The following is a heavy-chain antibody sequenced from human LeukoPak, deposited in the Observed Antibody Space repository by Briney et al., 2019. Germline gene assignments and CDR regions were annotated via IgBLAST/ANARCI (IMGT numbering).Heavy chain of an antibody. V-gene: IGHV3-48*03. CDR1: GFTFSSFE. CDR2: ISSTGNTI. Sequence: GGSLRLSCATSGFTFSSFEMNWFRQAPGKGLKWVSYISSTGNTIYYADSVKGRFTISRDNAKSSLYLRMNSLRAEDTAVYYCARDSSGNFIPDYFDYWGQGTLVTVSS. J-gene: IGHJ4*02. D-gene: IGHD3-10*01. CDR3: ARDSSGNFIPDYFDY.